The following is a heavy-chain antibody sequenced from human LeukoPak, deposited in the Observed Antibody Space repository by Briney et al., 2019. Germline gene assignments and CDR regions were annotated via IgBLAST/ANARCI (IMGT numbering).Heavy chain of an antibody. Sequence: SETLSLTCAVYGGSFSAYYWSWIRQAPGKGLEWIGEINHSGSTNYNPSLKSRVTISLDTSKKRFSLKLRSVTAADTAVYYCARRPLRFGEDYFDDWGQGTLVTVSS. V-gene: IGHV4-34*01. CDR2: INHSGST. J-gene: IGHJ4*02. CDR3: ARRPLRFGEDYFDD. D-gene: IGHD3-10*01. CDR1: GGSFSAYY.